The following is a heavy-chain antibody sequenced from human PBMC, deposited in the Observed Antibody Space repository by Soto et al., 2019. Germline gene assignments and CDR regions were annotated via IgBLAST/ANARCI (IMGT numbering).Heavy chain of an antibody. CDR3: AKTRTIFGVVPRHYLDY. CDR2: ISYDGSNK. D-gene: IGHD3-3*01. Sequence: GGSLRLSCVASGFTFINYGMHWVRQAPGKGLEWVTYISYDGSNKYYADSVKGRFTISRDNSKNTLDLEMNSLTTEDTAVYYCAKTRTIFGVVPRHYLDYWGQGSLVTVSS. CDR1: GFTFINYG. J-gene: IGHJ4*02. V-gene: IGHV3-30*18.